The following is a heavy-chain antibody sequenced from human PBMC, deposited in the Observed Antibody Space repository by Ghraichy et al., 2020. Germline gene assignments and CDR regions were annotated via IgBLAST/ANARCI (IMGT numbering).Heavy chain of an antibody. CDR3: ARVGYCSGVGCQGRDWFDP. J-gene: IGHJ5*02. V-gene: IGHV3-7*04. CDR1: GFTFSDYW. Sequence: ETLSLTCAASGFTFSDYWMTWVRQAPGKGLECVANIRGDGSEKNYVDSVKGRFTISRDDAKNSLYLQMNSLRAKDTAVYYCARVGYCSGVGCQGRDWFDPWGQGTLVTGSS. D-gene: IGHD2-15*01. CDR2: IRGDGSEK.